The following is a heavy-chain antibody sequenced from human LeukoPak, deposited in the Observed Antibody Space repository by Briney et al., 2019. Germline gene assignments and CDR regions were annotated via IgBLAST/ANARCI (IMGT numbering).Heavy chain of an antibody. Sequence: GGSLRLSCAASRFTFSDYSMNWVRQAPGKGLEWISWVGIDSGNTKYADSVKGRFTISGEKAKNSLYLQMSSLRVEDTAAYYCARDHNYAFDNWGQGTLVTVSS. CDR2: VGIDSGNT. CDR1: RFTFSDYS. V-gene: IGHV3-48*01. CDR3: ARDHNYAFDN. J-gene: IGHJ4*02. D-gene: IGHD1-1*01.